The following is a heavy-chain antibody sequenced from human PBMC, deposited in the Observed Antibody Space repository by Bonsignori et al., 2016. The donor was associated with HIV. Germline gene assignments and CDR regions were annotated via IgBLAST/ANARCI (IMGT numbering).Heavy chain of an antibody. CDR2: ISPKTGGT. CDR3: AESNWETDAFEM. D-gene: IGHD7-27*01. Sequence: WVRQAPGQGPEWMGWISPKTGGTKFAQRFQGRVTMTRDTSTSAVYMELGRLTSDDTAVYYCAESNWETDAFEMWGQGTMVTVSS. J-gene: IGHJ3*02. V-gene: IGHV1-2*02.